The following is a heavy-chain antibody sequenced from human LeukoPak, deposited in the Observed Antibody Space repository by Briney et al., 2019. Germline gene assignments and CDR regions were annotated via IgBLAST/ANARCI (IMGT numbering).Heavy chain of an antibody. D-gene: IGHD3-10*01. Sequence: GGSLRLSCAASGFTLSSYWMHWVRQAPGKGLVWVSAISGSGGSTYYADSVKGRFTISRDNSKNTLYLQMNSLRAEDTAVYYCAKAYGSGNYHNYFDYWGQGTLVTVSS. CDR3: AKAYGSGNYHNYFDY. CDR1: GFTLSSYW. J-gene: IGHJ4*02. V-gene: IGHV3-23*01. CDR2: ISGSGGST.